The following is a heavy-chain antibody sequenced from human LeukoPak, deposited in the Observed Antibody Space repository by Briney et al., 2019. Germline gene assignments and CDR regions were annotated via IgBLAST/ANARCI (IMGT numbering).Heavy chain of an antibody. CDR2: SYYSGNP. V-gene: IGHV4-30-4*08. D-gene: IGHD4-23*01. Sequence: PAETLSLTCTVSGGSISSGDYYWRWIRQPPGKGLEWIGYSYYSGNPYYNTSRKSRVTISLDTSKNQSSLKLSSVTAADTAVYYCAREGYSGDNYGYWGQGPLVTVSS. CDR1: GGSISSGDYY. CDR3: AREGYSGDNYGY. J-gene: IGHJ4*02.